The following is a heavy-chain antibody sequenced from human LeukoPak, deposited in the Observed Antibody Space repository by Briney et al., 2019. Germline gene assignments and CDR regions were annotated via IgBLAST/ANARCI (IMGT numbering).Heavy chain of an antibody. Sequence: PGGSLRLSCEASGFTFSSYGMHWVRQAPGKGLEWVAVISYDGSNKYHVDSVKGRFTISRDNSKNTLYLQMNSLRAEDTAVYYCARDRGYAMDVWGQGTTVTVSS. V-gene: IGHV3-30*03. CDR3: ARDRGYAMDV. J-gene: IGHJ6*02. D-gene: IGHD3-10*01. CDR1: GFTFSSYG. CDR2: ISYDGSNK.